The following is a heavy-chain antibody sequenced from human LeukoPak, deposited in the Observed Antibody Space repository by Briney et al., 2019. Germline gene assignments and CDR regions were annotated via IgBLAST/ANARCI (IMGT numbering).Heavy chain of an antibody. D-gene: IGHD6-19*01. V-gene: IGHV1-2*02. Sequence: GASVKVSCKASGYTFTGYYMHWVRQAPGQGLEWMGWINPNSGGTNYAQKFQGRVTMTRDTSISTAYMELSRLRSDDTAVYYCARSGYSSGWYPQYFDAFDIWGQGTMVTVSS. CDR2: INPNSGGT. CDR3: ARSGYSSGWYPQYFDAFDI. J-gene: IGHJ3*02. CDR1: GYTFTGYY.